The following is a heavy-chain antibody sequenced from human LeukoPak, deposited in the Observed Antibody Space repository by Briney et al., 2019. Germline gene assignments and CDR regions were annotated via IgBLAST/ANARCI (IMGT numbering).Heavy chain of an antibody. Sequence: ASVKVSCKASGGTFSSYAISWVRQAPGQGLEWMGGIIPIFGTANYAQKFQGRVTITTDESTSTAYMELSSLRSEDTAVYDCARLRYSSSSSEFDYWGQGTLVTVSS. J-gene: IGHJ4*02. CDR3: ARLRYSSSSSEFDY. CDR1: GGTFSSYA. D-gene: IGHD6-13*01. V-gene: IGHV1-69*05. CDR2: IIPIFGTA.